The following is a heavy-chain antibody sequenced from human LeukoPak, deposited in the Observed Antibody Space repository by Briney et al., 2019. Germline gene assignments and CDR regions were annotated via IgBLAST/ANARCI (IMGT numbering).Heavy chain of an antibody. J-gene: IGHJ6*03. CDR2: IYTSGST. D-gene: IGHD2-8*01. V-gene: IGHV4-61*02. CDR1: GGSISSGSYY. CDR3: AREGWTNSVRFLYYYYMDV. Sequence: PSQTLSLTCTVSGGSISSGSYYWSWIRQPAGKGLEWIGRIYTSGSTNYNPSLKHRVTISVDTSKIQSSLKLSSVTAADTAVYYCAREGWTNSVRFLYYYYMDVWGKGATVTVSS.